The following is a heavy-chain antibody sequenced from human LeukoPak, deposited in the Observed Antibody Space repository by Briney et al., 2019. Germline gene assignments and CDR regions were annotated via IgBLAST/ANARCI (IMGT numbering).Heavy chain of an antibody. Sequence: PGGSLRLSCAASGFTFDDYAMHWVRQAPGKGLEWVSSITWNSGILAYADSVKGRFTISRDNAENSLYLQMITLRAEDTALYYCARQAGNAFDVWGQGTMVTVSS. CDR2: ITWNSGIL. J-gene: IGHJ3*01. CDR1: GFTFDDYA. CDR3: ARQAGNAFDV. V-gene: IGHV3-9*01.